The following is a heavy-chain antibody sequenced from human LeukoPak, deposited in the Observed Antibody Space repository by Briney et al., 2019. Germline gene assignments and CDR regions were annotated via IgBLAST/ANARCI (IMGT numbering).Heavy chain of an antibody. J-gene: IGHJ4*02. CDR2: IYYSGST. Sequence: SETLSLTCTVSGGSINSRSYYWGWIRQPPGKGLKWIGSIYYSGSTYYNSSLKSRVTISVDTSKNHFSLKLNSVTAADTAVYYCARITTDGIDYWGQGTLVTVSS. CDR1: GGSINSRSYY. V-gene: IGHV4-39*02. CDR3: ARITTDGIDY. D-gene: IGHD1-1*01.